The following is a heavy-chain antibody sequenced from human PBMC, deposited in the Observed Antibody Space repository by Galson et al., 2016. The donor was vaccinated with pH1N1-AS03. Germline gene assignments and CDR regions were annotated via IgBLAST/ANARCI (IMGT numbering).Heavy chain of an antibody. Sequence: SLRLSCAASGFTFSNFGMHWVRQSPGKGLEWVAAISNSGNDKYYADSGKGRFTISRDNSKSTVYLQLNSLRAEDTAVYYCAKTTFGGVIVSGKMSLDYWGQGTLVTVSS. V-gene: IGHV3-30*18. CDR3: AKTTFGGVIVSGKMSLDY. CDR1: GFTFSNFG. CDR2: ISNSGNDK. D-gene: IGHD3-16*02. J-gene: IGHJ4*02.